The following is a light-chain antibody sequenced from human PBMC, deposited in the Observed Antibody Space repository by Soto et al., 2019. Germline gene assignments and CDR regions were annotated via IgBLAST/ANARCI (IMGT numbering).Light chain of an antibody. CDR1: PGISTY. J-gene: IGKJ1*01. CDR3: QKYNSAPQT. V-gene: IGKV1-27*01. CDR2: AAS. Sequence: DIQMTQSPSSLSASVGDRVTITCRASPGISTYLAWYQQKPGKVPKLLIYAASTLQSGVPSRFSGSGSGTDFTLTISSLQPEDVATYYCQKYNSAPQTFGQGTKVEIK.